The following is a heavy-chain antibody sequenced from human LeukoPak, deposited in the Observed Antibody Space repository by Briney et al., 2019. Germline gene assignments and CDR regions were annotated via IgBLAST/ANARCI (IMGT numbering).Heavy chain of an antibody. CDR2: VIGSVAST. J-gene: IGHJ4*02. V-gene: IGHV3-23*01. Sequence: GGSLRLSCAASGFTFASYAMSWGRQTLGKGLEWVSVVIGSVASTYYAGSVKGRFTISRDNSKNTLYLQMSNLRADTTAVYYCAKGGYDYVEVGYFDYWGQGTLVTVSS. CDR3: AKGGYDYVEVGYFDY. CDR1: GFTFASYA. D-gene: IGHD5-12*01.